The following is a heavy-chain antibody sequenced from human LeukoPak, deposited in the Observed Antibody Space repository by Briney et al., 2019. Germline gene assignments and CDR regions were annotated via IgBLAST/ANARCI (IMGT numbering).Heavy chain of an antibody. CDR1: GLNFTTYD. CDR2: INPSGGST. V-gene: IGHV3-23*01. Sequence: GGSLRLSCAASGLNFTTYDMSWIRQAPGKGLQWVARINPSGGSTHYADPVKGRFLISRDNSDNTLYLQMNSLRVEDTAIYYCASLRRWYEPFDSWGQGTRVTVSS. CDR3: ASLRRWYEPFDS. J-gene: IGHJ4*02. D-gene: IGHD4-23*01.